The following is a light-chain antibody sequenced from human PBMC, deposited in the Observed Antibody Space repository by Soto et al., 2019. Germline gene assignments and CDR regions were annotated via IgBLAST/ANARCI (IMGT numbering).Light chain of an antibody. Sequence: EIVLTQSPATLSVSPGERATLSCRASQSVNQKLGWYQQKPGQAPRLLIYVASYRATGIPARFSGSGSGTEYTLTISNLQAEDFAVYYCQQFNNWPHTFGQGTRLDI. CDR2: VAS. V-gene: IGKV3-15*01. CDR3: QQFNNWPHT. J-gene: IGKJ2*01. CDR1: QSVNQK.